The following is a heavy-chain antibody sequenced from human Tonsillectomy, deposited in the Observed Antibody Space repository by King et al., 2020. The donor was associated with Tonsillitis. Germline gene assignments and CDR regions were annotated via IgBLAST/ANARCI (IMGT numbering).Heavy chain of an antibody. CDR1: GFTFINYW. Sequence: VQLVESGGGLVQPGGSLTLSCAPSGFTFINYWMNWVRQAPGKGLEWGANIKHDGREKNYVDSVKGRFTISRDNAKNSLYLHMNSLRAEDTAVYYCAAESSGYDFFDIWGQGTMVTVSS. D-gene: IGHD5-12*01. J-gene: IGHJ3*02. CDR2: IKHDGREK. V-gene: IGHV3-7*03. CDR3: AAESSGYDFFDI.